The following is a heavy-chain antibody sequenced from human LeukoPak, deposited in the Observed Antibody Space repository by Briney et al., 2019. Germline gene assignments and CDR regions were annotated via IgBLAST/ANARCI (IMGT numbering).Heavy chain of an antibody. V-gene: IGHV3-30*04. CDR2: ISYDGSKK. CDR1: GFTFSSYA. J-gene: IGHJ4*02. Sequence: GRSLRLSCAASGFTFSSYAMHWVRQAPGKGLEWVAVISYDGSKKYYADSVKGRFTISRDISKNTLYLQMNSLRAEDTAVYYCAKGSSALPFEYWGRGTLVTVSS. CDR3: AKGSSALPFEY.